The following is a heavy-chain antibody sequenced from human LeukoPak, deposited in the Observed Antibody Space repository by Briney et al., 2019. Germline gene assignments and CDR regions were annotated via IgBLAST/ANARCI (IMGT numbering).Heavy chain of an antibody. D-gene: IGHD1-1*01. CDR3: AREKATGTYNWFDP. CDR2: INPNSGDT. CDR1: GYTFTGYH. J-gene: IGHJ5*02. Sequence: ASVKVSCKASGYTFTGYHMHWVRQAPGQGLEWMGRINPNSGDTNYAQKFQGRVAMTRDTSISTAFMELTRLRSDDTAVYYCAREKATGTYNWFDPWGQGTLVTVSS. V-gene: IGHV1-2*06.